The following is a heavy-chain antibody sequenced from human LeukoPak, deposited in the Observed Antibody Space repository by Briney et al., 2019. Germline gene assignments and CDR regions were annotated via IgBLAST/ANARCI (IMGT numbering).Heavy chain of an antibody. CDR2: IYYSGST. Sequence: SETLSLTCAVSGYSISSGYYWGWIRQPPGKGLEWIGYIYYSGSTYYNPSLKSRVTISVDTSKNQFSLKLSSVTAADTAVYYCARQYDGAAFDIWGQGTMVTVSS. V-gene: IGHV4-38-2*01. D-gene: IGHD3-16*01. CDR3: ARQYDGAAFDI. CDR1: GYSISSGYY. J-gene: IGHJ3*02.